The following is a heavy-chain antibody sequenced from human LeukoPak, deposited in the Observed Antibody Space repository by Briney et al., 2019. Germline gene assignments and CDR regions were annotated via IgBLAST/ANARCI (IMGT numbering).Heavy chain of an antibody. V-gene: IGHV3-48*03. Sequence: PGGSLRLSCAASGFTFCNYEMNWVRQAPGKGLEWVSYICSSGSTTDYADSVRGGFTISEDNAKNSLSLQRSSLRAEHKAVYYCARENYDTSGFFLSPEYFQHWSQGTLVTVSS. J-gene: IGHJ1*01. CDR3: ARENYDTSGFFLSPEYFQH. D-gene: IGHD3-22*01. CDR2: ICSSGSTT. CDR1: GFTFCNYE.